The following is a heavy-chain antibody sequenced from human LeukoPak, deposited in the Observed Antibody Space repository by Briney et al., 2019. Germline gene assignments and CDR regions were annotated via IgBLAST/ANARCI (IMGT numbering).Heavy chain of an antibody. Sequence: SETLSLTCTVSGGSFSSTTYYWGWIRQSPGKGLEWIGTIYYSGTTYYNPSLKSRVTISVDTSKNHFSLRLNSVTAADTAVYYCARASRGNSVTRHLDVWGKGTTVTVSS. CDR1: GGSFSSTTYY. D-gene: IGHD4-23*01. CDR3: ARASRGNSVTRHLDV. J-gene: IGHJ6*04. CDR2: IYYSGTT. V-gene: IGHV4-39*07.